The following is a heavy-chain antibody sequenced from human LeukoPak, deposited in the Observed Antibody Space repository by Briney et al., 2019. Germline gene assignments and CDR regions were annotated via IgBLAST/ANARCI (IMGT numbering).Heavy chain of an antibody. Sequence: SETLSLTCTVSGGSISSGSYFWSWIRQPAGKGLEWIGRIYTSGSTNYNPSLKSRVTISVDTSKNQFSLKLSSVTAADTAVYYCARESLFGDPMVWGQGTLVTVSS. CDR3: ARESLFGDPMV. CDR2: IYTSGST. J-gene: IGHJ4*02. V-gene: IGHV4-61*02. CDR1: GGSISSGSYF. D-gene: IGHD3-10*02.